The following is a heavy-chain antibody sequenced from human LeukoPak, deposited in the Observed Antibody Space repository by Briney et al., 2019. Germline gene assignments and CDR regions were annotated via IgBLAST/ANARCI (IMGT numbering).Heavy chain of an antibody. CDR1: GFTFSSYG. Sequence: GGSLRLSCAASGFTFSSYGMHWVRQAPGKGLEWVAFIRYDGSNKYYADSVKGRFTISRDNSKNTLHLQMNSLRAEDTAVYYCAKDKFGTPSPDVWGKGTTVTVSS. CDR3: AKDKFGTPSPDV. V-gene: IGHV3-30*02. D-gene: IGHD3-10*01. CDR2: IRYDGSNK. J-gene: IGHJ6*04.